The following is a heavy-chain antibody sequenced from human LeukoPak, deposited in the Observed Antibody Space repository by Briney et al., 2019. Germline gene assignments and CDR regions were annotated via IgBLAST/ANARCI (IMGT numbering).Heavy chain of an antibody. D-gene: IGHD3-22*01. J-gene: IGHJ3*02. CDR2: IDPDSGGT. V-gene: IGHV1-2*02. CDR3: ASEYYDTSGSKYAFDI. CDR1: GYTFIDYY. Sequence: ASVRVSCKSSGYTFIDYYIHWVRQAPGQGLEWMGCIDPDSGGTKFAQQSQGRVTLTRDTSIRTAYMELSRLTSDDTAIYYCASEYYDTSGSKYAFDIWGQGTMVTVSS.